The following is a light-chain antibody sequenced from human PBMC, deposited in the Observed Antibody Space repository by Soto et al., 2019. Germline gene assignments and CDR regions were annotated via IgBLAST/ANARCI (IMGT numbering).Light chain of an antibody. Sequence: EIVLTQSPGTLSLSPGERAALSCRASQSISDKYLAWYHQKPGQAPRLLIYGASKRATGIPDRFSGSGSGTDFTLTISRLEPEDFAVYYCQQYSPPITFGQGIRLEIK. CDR2: GAS. J-gene: IGKJ5*01. CDR3: QQYSPPIT. CDR1: QSISDKY. V-gene: IGKV3-20*01.